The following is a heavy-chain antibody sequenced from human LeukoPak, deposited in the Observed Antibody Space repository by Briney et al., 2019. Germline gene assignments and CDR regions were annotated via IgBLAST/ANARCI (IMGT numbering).Heavy chain of an antibody. Sequence: WGSLRLSCAASGFTFSSYGMHWVRQAPGKGLEWVAVIWYDGSNKYYTDSMMGGFTSSRDNYKNTPYIQMHSLRAEDTAVYYCARLQRRTIDYWGQASMVTVCS. D-gene: IGHD4-11*01. CDR1: GFTFSSYG. CDR2: IWYDGSNK. CDR3: ARLQRRTIDY. V-gene: IGHV3-33*01. J-gene: IGHJ4*02.